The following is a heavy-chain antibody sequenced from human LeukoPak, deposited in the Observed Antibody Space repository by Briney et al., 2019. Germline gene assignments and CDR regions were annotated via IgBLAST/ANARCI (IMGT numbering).Heavy chain of an antibody. V-gene: IGHV3-23*01. J-gene: IGHJ5*02. CDR1: GFNFRNHA. D-gene: IGHD4-23*01. CDR3: AKAMTSVVTPGAS. CDR2: ISGSGGST. Sequence: GGSLRLSCAASGFNFRNHAMSWVRQASGKGLEWVSVISGSGGSTYYGDSVKGRFTISRDNSKNTLYLQMNSLRAEDTAVYFCAKAMTSVVTPGASWGQGTLVTVSS.